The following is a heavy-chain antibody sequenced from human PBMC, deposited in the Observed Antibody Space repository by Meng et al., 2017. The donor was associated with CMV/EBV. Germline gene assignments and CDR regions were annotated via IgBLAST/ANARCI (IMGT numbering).Heavy chain of an antibody. Sequence: GGSLRLSCATSGFTFSSYAMHWVRQAPGKGLEWVAVISYDGSNKYYADSVKGRFTISRDNSKNTQYLQMNSLRAEDTAVYYCARDRILVPSACYGMDVWGQGTTVTVSS. V-gene: IGHV3-30*04. CDR2: ISYDGSNK. J-gene: IGHJ6*02. CDR1: GFTFSSYA. CDR3: ARDRILVPSACYGMDV. D-gene: IGHD2-2*01.